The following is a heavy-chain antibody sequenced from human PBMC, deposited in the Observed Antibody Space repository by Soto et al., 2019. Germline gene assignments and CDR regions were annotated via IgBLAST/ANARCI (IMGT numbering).Heavy chain of an antibody. D-gene: IGHD6-13*01. CDR3: ASSIAEASFDY. V-gene: IGHV1-3*04. J-gene: IGHJ4*02. CDR2: INTGNGNT. CDR1: GYIFTSYA. Sequence: ASVKISCNASGYIFTSYAMHWVRQAPGQRLEWMGWINTGNGNTKYSQKFQGRGTITSDTSASTAYMELSSLSSEDTAVYYCASSIAEASFDYWGQGTPVTSPQ.